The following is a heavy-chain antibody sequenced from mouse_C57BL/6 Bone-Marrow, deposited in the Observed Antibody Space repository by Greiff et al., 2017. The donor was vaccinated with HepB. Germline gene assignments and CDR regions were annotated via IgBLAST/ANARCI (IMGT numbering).Heavy chain of an antibody. V-gene: IGHV1-61*01. J-gene: IGHJ2*01. CDR3: ARGGLNGYFDY. Sequence: VQLQQPGAELVRPGSSVKLSCKASGYTFTSYWMDWVKQRPGQGLEWIGNIYPSDSETHYNQKFKDKATLTVDKSSSTAYMQLSSLTSEDSAVYYCARGGLNGYFDYWGQGTTLTVSS. D-gene: IGHD3-1*01. CDR1: GYTFTSYW. CDR2: IYPSDSET.